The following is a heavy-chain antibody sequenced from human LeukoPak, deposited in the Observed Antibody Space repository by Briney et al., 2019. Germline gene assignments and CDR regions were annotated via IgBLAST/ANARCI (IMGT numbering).Heavy chain of an antibody. V-gene: IGHV4-30-4*01. CDR3: ARVRSSRGLGDYGDFYYYYGLDV. CDR1: GGSISSDDYY. Sequence: SETLSLTCTVSGGSISSDDYYWSWIRQPPGKGLEWIGYVFFRGNTYYNPSLKSRVIISVDTSKNQFSLKVSSVTAADAAVYYCARVRSSRGLGDYGDFYYYYGLDVWGQGTTVTVSS. CDR2: VFFRGNT. D-gene: IGHD4-17*01. J-gene: IGHJ6*02.